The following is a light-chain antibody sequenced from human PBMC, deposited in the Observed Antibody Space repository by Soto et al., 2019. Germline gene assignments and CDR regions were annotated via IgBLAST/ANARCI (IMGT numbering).Light chain of an antibody. CDR1: QSISSW. V-gene: IGKV1-5*01. Sequence: DIQITQSPSTLSAYLRYRATTTFRSSQSISSWLAWYQQKPGKAPKLLIYDASSLESGVPSRFSGSGSGTEFTLTISSLQTDDFATYYCKQYNSYPWTFGQGTKVDIK. CDR3: KQYNSYPWT. J-gene: IGKJ1*01. CDR2: DAS.